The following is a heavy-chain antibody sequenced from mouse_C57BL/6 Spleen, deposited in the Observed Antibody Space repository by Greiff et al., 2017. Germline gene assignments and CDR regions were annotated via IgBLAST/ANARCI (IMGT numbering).Heavy chain of an antibody. Sequence: EVQLQQSGPGLAKPSQTLSLTCSVTGYSITSDYWNWIRKFPGHKLEYMGYISYSGSTYYTPSLKSRISLTRDTSKNQYYLQLNSVATEDTATYYCARGGYYGSSYGYFDVWGTGTTVTVAS. CDR3: ARGGYYGSSYGYFDV. CDR1: GYSITSDY. D-gene: IGHD1-1*01. V-gene: IGHV3-8*01. J-gene: IGHJ1*03. CDR2: ISYSGST.